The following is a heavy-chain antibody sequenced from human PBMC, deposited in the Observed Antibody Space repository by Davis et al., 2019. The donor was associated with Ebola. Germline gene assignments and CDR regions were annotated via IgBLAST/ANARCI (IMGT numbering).Heavy chain of an antibody. J-gene: IGHJ4*02. CDR1: AGTFRSYA. CDR3: AAGYYYDSSGYYIAPTFDY. CDR2: IIPMFETT. Sequence: SVKVSCKASAGTFRSYAFSWVRQAPGEGLEWMGRIIPMFETTNYAQKFQGRVTITADESTTTAYMELSSLRSEDTAVYYCAAGYYYDSSGYYIAPTFDYWGQGTLVTVSS. D-gene: IGHD3-22*01. V-gene: IGHV1-69*13.